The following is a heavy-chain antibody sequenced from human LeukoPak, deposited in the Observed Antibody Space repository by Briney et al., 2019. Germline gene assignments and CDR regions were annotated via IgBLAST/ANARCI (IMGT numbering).Heavy chain of an antibody. V-gene: IGHV4-59*08. CDR1: GGSISSYY. CDR3: ARAFYSSSWYHKEDFFDY. CDR2: IYYSGSN. Sequence: SETLSLTCTVSGGSISSYYWSWIWQPPGKGLEWIGYIYYSGSNNYNHSLKSRVTISVDTSKNQFSLKLSSVTAADTAVYYCARAFYSSSWYHKEDFFDYWGQGTPVTVSS. D-gene: IGHD6-13*01. J-gene: IGHJ4*02.